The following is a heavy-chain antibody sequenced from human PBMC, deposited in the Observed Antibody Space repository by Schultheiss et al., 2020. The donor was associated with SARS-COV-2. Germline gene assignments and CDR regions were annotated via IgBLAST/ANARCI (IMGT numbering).Heavy chain of an antibody. V-gene: IGHV4-38-2*02. J-gene: IGHJ4*02. Sequence: SETLSLTCAVSGYSISSGYYWGWIRQPPGKELEWIGSIYHSGSTYYTPSLKSRITVSVDTSNNQFSLKLRSVTAADTAVYYCARDLLWVPGAMGFDYWGQGALVTVS. CDR2: IYHSGST. CDR1: GYSISSGYY. D-gene: IGHD2-2*01. CDR3: ARDLLWVPGAMGFDY.